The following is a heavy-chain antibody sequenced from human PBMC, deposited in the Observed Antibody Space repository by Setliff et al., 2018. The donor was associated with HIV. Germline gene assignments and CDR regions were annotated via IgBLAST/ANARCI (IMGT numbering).Heavy chain of an antibody. J-gene: IGHJ4*02. Sequence: SETLSLTCTVSGGSISSGPYYWSWIRQPPGKGLEWIGYVYYSGITNYNASLKSRVTISVDTSKNQFSLRLRSVTAADTAVYYCARHRAEDSSGWGQGTLVTVSS. CDR1: GGSISSGPYY. V-gene: IGHV4-61*01. D-gene: IGHD6-19*01. CDR3: ARHRAEDSSG. CDR2: VYYSGIT.